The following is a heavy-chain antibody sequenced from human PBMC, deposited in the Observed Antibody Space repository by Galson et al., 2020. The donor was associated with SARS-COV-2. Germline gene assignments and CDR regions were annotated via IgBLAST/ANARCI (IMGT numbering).Heavy chain of an antibody. Sequence: SGPTLVKPTQSLTLTCTFSGFSLSTSGMGVGWIRQTPGKALEWLALIYWDDAKRYNSSLENRLKITKDTSENRVVLTMTNMDPVDTATYYCARSPYCIDGVCPYWYFDLWGRGTLVTVSS. D-gene: IGHD2-8*01. V-gene: IGHV2-5*02. J-gene: IGHJ2*01. CDR3: ARSPYCIDGVCPYWYFDL. CDR2: IYWDDAK. CDR1: GFSLSTSGMG.